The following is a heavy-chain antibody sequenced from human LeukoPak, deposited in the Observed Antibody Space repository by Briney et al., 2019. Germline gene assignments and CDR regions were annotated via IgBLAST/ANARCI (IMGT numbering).Heavy chain of an antibody. CDR3: ARAGYPGLNWFDP. CDR2: INHSGST. D-gene: IGHD5-12*01. V-gene: IGHV4-34*01. Sequence: PSETLSLTCAAYGGSFSGYYWSWIRQPPGKGLEWIGEINHSGSTNYNPSLKSRVTISVDTSKNQFSLKLSSVNAADTAVYYCARAGYPGLNWFDPWGQGTLVTVSS. CDR1: GGSFSGYY. J-gene: IGHJ5*02.